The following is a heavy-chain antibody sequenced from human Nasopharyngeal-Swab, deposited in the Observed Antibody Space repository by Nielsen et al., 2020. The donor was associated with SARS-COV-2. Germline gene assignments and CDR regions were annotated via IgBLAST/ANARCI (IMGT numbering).Heavy chain of an antibody. CDR2: FSTPTATI. V-gene: IGHV3-48*04. D-gene: IGHD5-12*01. Sequence: GESLKISCAASGFTFSAYAMHWVRQAPGKGLEWLSYFSTPTATIYYADSVKGRFTISRDNAKNSLYLQMNSLRAEDTAVYYCAREVPYSGHDDAFDIWGQGTMVTVSA. CDR3: AREVPYSGHDDAFDI. J-gene: IGHJ3*02. CDR1: GFTFSAYA.